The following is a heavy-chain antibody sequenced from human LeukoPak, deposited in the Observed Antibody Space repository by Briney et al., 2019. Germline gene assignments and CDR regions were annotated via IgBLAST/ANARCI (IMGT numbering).Heavy chain of an antibody. V-gene: IGHV3-74*01. D-gene: IGHD5-12*01. CDR3: ARGYAGIDY. CDR1: GFTFSSYW. Sequence: GGSLRLSCAASGFTFSSYWMHWVRQAPGKGLVWVSRIDTDGSSVIYADSVKGRFTISGDNAKNTLYLQMNSLRAEDTAVYYCARGYAGIDYWGQGTLVTVSS. CDR2: IDTDGSSV. J-gene: IGHJ4*02.